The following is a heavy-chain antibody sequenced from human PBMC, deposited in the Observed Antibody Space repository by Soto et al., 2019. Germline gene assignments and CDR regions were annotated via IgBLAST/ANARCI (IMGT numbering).Heavy chain of an antibody. D-gene: IGHD2-2*01. CDR2: ISAYTGNT. CDR3: ARGPESRSTAYFDY. CDR1: GFPFTDYG. Sequence: QVLLVQSGGEVKKPGASVKVSCKASGFPFTDYGITWVRQAPGQGLEWMGWISAYTGNTNYAQKVQGRVTMSTDTSTSTAYLELRSLRSDDTAVYYCARGPESRSTAYFDYWGQGTLVTVSS. J-gene: IGHJ4*02. V-gene: IGHV1-18*01.